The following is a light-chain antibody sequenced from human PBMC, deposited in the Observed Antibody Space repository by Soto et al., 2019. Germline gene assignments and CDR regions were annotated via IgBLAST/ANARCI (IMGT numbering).Light chain of an antibody. CDR2: DAS. V-gene: IGKV1-33*01. Sequence: DIKMTQFPSSLSASVGDRVTLTCQASEDVSDYVKWYQQKPGRAPKLLIYDASKLETGVPSRFSGSGSGTDFTLTIRDLQPEDFATYYCQLYKNVILTFGGGTRVDI. CDR1: EDVSDY. J-gene: IGKJ4*01. CDR3: QLYKNVILT.